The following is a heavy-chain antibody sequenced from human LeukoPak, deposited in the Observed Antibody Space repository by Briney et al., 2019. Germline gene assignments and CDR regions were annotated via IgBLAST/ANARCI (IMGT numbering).Heavy chain of an antibody. D-gene: IGHD4-17*01. CDR1: GFTFSSYS. J-gene: IGHJ5*02. CDR2: ISSSSSYI. V-gene: IGHV3-21*01. Sequence: PGGSLRLSCAASGFTFSSYSMNWVRQAPGKGLEWVSSISSSSSYIYYADSVKGRFTISRDNAKNSLYLQMNSLRAEDTAVYYCARDRFAVTTGWFDPWGQGTLVTVSS. CDR3: ARDRFAVTTGWFDP.